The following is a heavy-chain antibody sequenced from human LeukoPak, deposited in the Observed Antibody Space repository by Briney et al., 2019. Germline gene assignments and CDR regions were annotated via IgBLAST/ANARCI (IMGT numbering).Heavy chain of an antibody. CDR1: GFTFSGFG. V-gene: IGHV3-30-3*01. Sequence: GRSLRLSCAASGFTFSGFGMHWVRQAPGKGLEWVTFILNDGSTRYYADSVKGQFTISRDNSKNTLFLQMDSLRPEDTGVYFCARGRGGNGFSHFDYWGQGTLVTVSS. J-gene: IGHJ4*02. CDR3: ARGRGGNGFSHFDY. CDR2: ILNDGSTR. D-gene: IGHD4-23*01.